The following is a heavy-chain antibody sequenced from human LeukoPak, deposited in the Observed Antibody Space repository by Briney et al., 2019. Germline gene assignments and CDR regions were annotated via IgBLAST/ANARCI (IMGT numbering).Heavy chain of an antibody. J-gene: IGHJ5*02. D-gene: IGHD5-18*01. V-gene: IGHV4-39*07. Sequence: SETLSLTCSVSGGSISSSTYHWGWIRQPPGKGLEWIASIDYSGSTYYNPSLKSRVTISVGTSKNQFSLKLRSVTAADTAVYYCARGYFGYSLVVGVNWFDPWGQGTLVTVSS. CDR2: IDYSGST. CDR1: GGSISSSTYH. CDR3: ARGYFGYSLVVGVNWFDP.